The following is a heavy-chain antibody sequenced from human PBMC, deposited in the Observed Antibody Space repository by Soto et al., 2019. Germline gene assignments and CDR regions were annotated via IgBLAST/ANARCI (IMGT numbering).Heavy chain of an antibody. CDR1: GGSISSGDYY. J-gene: IGHJ6*02. Sequence: SETLSLTCTVSGGSISSGDYYWSWIRQPPGKGLEWIGYIYYSGSTYYNPSLKSRVTISVDTSKNQFSLKLSSVTAADTAVYYCARDGPRGQLGYYYGMDVWGQGTTVTVSS. CDR3: ARDGPRGQLGYYYGMDV. CDR2: IYYSGST. V-gene: IGHV4-30-4*01. D-gene: IGHD6-6*01.